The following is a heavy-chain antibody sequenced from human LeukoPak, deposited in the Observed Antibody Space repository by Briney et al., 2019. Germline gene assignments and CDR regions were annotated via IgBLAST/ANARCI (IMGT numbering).Heavy chain of an antibody. V-gene: IGHV3-23*01. CDR1: GFTFSSYA. D-gene: IGHD3-22*01. Sequence: GGSLRLPCAASGFTFSSYAMPWVRQAPGKGLEWVSGISGSGGGTYYADSVKGRFTISRDNSKNTLYLQMNSLTAEDTAVYYCARDSSGYAELDYWGQGTLVTVAS. CDR2: ISGSGGGT. J-gene: IGHJ4*02. CDR3: ARDSSGYAELDY.